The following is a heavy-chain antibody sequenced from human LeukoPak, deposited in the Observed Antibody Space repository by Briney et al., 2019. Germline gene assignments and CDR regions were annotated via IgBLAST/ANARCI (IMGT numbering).Heavy chain of an antibody. V-gene: IGHV3-23*01. D-gene: IGHD2-2*01. CDR3: AKDLTHSGSTSPDNWFDP. CDR1: GFTFSSYA. CDR2: ISGSGGST. Sequence: GESLRLSCAASGFTFSSYAMSWVRQAPGKGLEWVSAISGSGGSTYYADSVKGRFTISRDNSKNTLYLQMNSLRAEDTAVYYCAKDLTHSGSTSPDNWFDPWGQGTLVTVSS. J-gene: IGHJ5*02.